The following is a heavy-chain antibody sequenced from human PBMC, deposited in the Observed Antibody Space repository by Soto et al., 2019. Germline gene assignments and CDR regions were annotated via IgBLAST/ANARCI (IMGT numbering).Heavy chain of an antibody. D-gene: IGHD2-15*01. CDR1: GGSFTDYY. J-gene: IGHJ4*02. Sequence: PSETLSLTCAVYGGSFTDYYWSWIRQPPGKGLEWIGEINHSGSTNYNPSLKSRVTISVDTSKNQFSLKLTSVTAADTAVYYCARDGRSGYFDYWGQGALVTVSS. CDR3: ARDGRSGYFDY. CDR2: INHSGST. V-gene: IGHV4-34*01.